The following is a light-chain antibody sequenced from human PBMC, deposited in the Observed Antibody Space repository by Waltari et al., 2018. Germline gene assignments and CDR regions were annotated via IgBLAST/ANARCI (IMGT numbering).Light chain of an antibody. CDR1: QSVLYSSNNKYY. V-gene: IGKV4-1*01. CDR3: QQYYSTPYT. Sequence: DIVMTQSPDSLAVSLGERANINCKSSQSVLYSSNNKYYLALYQQKPGQQPKLLIYWASTRESGVPDRFSGSGSGTDFTLTISSLQAEDVAVYYCQQYYSTPYTFGQGTKLEIK. CDR2: WAS. J-gene: IGKJ2*01.